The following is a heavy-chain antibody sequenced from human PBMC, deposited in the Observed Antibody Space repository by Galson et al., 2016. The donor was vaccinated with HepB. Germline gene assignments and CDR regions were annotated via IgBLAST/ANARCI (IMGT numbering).Heavy chain of an antibody. J-gene: IGHJ6*02. V-gene: IGHV3-23*01. CDR2: ISGSSEAI. Sequence: SLRLSCAASGFTFSTYAMSWVRQAPGKGLEWVSGISGSSEAIYYADSVKGRFTISRDNSENTLYLEMNSLRAEDTAVYYCARCPFLEWLVNGPYAMDVWGQGTTVTVSS. D-gene: IGHD3-3*02. CDR3: ARCPFLEWLVNGPYAMDV. CDR1: GFTFSTYA.